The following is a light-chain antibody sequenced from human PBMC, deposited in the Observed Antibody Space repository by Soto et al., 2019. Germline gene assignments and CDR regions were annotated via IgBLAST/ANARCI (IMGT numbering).Light chain of an antibody. V-gene: IGKV1-5*01. J-gene: IGKJ1*01. CDR2: AAS. CDR1: QSIRSY. Sequence: DIPLTQSPSSLSASVGDRVTITCRASQSIRSYLNWYQQKPGKAPKLLIYAASSLESGVPSRFSGSGSGTEFTLTISSLQPDDFATYYCQQYNSYWTFGQGTKVDIK. CDR3: QQYNSYWT.